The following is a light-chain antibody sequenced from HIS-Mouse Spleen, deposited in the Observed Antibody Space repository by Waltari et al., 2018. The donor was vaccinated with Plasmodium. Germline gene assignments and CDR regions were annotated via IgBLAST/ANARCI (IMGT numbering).Light chain of an antibody. CDR2: KDS. J-gene: IGLJ2*01. V-gene: IGLV3-25*03. CDR1: ALPKQY. CDR3: QSADSSGTYVV. Sequence: SYELTQPPSVSVSPGQTARITCSGAALPKQYAYWYQQKPGQAPVLVIYKDSERPPGIPERFSGSSSGTTVTLTISGVQAEDEADYYCQSADSSGTYVVFGGGTKLTVL.